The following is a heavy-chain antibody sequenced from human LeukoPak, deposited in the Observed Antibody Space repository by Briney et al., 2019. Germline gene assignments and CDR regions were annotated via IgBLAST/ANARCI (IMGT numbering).Heavy chain of an antibody. CDR1: GYTFTVYY. V-gene: IGHV1-2*02. D-gene: IGHD4-23*01. CDR2: INPKSGGT. J-gene: IGHJ6*02. CDR3: ARVDGDYDGNYYYYYGMDV. Sequence: ASVTVSCKASGYTFTVYYMHWVRQAPGQGLEWMGWINPKSGGTNYAQKFQGRVTMTRDTSISTAYMELSRLRSDDTAVYYCARVDGDYDGNYYYYYGMDVWGQGTTVTVSS.